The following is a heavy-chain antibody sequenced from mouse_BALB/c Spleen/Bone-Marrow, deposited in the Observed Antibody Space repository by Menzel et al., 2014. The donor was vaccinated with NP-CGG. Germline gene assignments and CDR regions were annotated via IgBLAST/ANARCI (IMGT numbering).Heavy chain of an antibody. Sequence: EVKVVESGGGLVEPGGSPKLSCAASGFTFSSYAMSWVRQTPEKRLEWVASIISGGSTYYPDSVKGRFTISRDNARNILYLQMSSLRSEDTAMYYCARGGYYYFDSWGQGTTLTVSS. CDR3: ARGGYYYFDS. J-gene: IGHJ2*01. D-gene: IGHD1-2*01. CDR2: IISGGST. CDR1: GFTFSSYA. V-gene: IGHV5-6-5*01.